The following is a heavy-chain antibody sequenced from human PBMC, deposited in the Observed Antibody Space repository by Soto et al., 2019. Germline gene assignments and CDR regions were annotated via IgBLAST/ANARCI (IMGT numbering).Heavy chain of an antibody. CDR1: GFTFSIYG. V-gene: IGHV3-30*03. Sequence: QVQLVESGGGVVQPGRSLRLSCAASGFTFSIYGMHWFRHAPGKGLEWVAMISFDGSEKYYTDSVKGRFHISRDSSKNTMYLQMDSLRVEDTAVYYCARDRRLYYSDALDIWGQGTTVTVSS. CDR2: ISFDGSEK. D-gene: IGHD1-26*01. CDR3: ARDRRLYYSDALDI. J-gene: IGHJ3*02.